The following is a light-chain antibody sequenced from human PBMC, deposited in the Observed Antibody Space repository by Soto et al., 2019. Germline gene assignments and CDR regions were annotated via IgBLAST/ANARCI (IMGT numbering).Light chain of an antibody. Sequence: DIQMTQSPSTLSASVGDRVTITCRASQSISSWLAWYQLKPGKAPKLLIYDASSLESGVPLRFSGSGSGTEFTLTISSLQPDDFATYYCQQYNSFLTFGGGTKVDIK. CDR3: QQYNSFLT. CDR2: DAS. CDR1: QSISSW. V-gene: IGKV1-5*01. J-gene: IGKJ4*01.